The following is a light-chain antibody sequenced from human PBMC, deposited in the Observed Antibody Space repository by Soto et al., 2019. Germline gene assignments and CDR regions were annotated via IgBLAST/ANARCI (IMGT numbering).Light chain of an antibody. CDR1: QGLGVW. V-gene: IGKV1-5*01. CDR2: HAS. J-gene: IGKJ1*01. CDR3: QQYNSYS. Sequence: DIQMTQSPSSLSASVGDRVTITCRASQGLGVWLGWYQQKPGTAPKVLIYHASNLQSGVPSRFSGSGSGTEFTLTISSLQPDDFATYYCQQYNSYSFGQGTKVDI.